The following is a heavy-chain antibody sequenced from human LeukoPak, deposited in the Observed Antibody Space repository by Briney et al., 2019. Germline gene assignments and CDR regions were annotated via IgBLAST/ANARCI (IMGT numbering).Heavy chain of an antibody. V-gene: IGHV3-30*18. Sequence: GGSLGLSCAASGFTFSTYGMQWVRQAPGKGLEWVAVISHDGSNKDYADSVKGRFTISRDNSKNTLYLQMNSLRAEDTAVYYCAKEFGYSNYFDSWGQGTLVTVSS. CDR3: AKEFGYSNYFDS. CDR2: ISHDGSNK. D-gene: IGHD4-11*01. J-gene: IGHJ4*02. CDR1: GFTFSTYG.